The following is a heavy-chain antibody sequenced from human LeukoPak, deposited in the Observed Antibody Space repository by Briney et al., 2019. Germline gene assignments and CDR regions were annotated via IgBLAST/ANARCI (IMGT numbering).Heavy chain of an antibody. Sequence: GGSLRLSCAASGFTFDDYAMHWVRQAPGKGLEWVSLISWDGGSTYYADSVKGRFTISRDNSKNSLYLQMNSLRAEDTALYYCAKDIGPGYSSSWLCDYWGQGTLVTVSS. CDR3: AKDIGPGYSSSWLCDY. V-gene: IGHV3-43D*03. CDR2: ISWDGGST. D-gene: IGHD6-13*01. J-gene: IGHJ4*02. CDR1: GFTFDDYA.